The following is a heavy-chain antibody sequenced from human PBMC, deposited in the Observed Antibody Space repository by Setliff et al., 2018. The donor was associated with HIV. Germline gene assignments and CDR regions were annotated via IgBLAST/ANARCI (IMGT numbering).Heavy chain of an antibody. V-gene: IGHV1-2*06. D-gene: IGHD5-12*01. Sequence: GASVKVSCKASGYTFNDNYIHWVRQAPGQGLEWMGRISPDIGGTNYAQKFQGRVTMTRDTSISTYYMELSGLTSDDTAFYYCASDAVSGYDWKWFDSWGQGTLVTVSS. CDR1: GYTFNDNY. CDR2: ISPDIGGT. J-gene: IGHJ5*01. CDR3: ASDAVSGYDWKWFDS.